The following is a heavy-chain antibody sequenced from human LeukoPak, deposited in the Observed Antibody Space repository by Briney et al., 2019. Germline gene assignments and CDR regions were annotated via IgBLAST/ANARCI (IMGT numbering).Heavy chain of an antibody. J-gene: IGHJ4*02. CDR2: INPNSGGT. D-gene: IGHD2-15*01. CDR1: GYTFTGYY. CDR3: AGGYCSGGSCYLSDY. Sequence: ASVKVSCKASGYTFTGYYMHWARQAPGQGLEWMGWINPNSGGTNYAQKFQGRVTMARDTSISTAYMELSRLRSDDTAVYYCAGGYCSGGSCYLSDYWGQGTLVTVSS. V-gene: IGHV1-2*02.